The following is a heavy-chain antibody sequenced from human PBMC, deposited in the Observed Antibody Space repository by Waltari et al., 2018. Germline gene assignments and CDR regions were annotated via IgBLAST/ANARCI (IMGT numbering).Heavy chain of an antibody. D-gene: IGHD6-19*01. CDR1: GYTFTGYY. V-gene: IGHV1-69*01. Sequence: QVQLVQSGAEVKKPGASVKVSCKASGYTFTGYYMHWVRQAPGQGLEWMGRIIPSFGTANYAQKFQGRVTITTDESTSTAYMELSSLRSEDTAVYYCARTLGAGPGDYWGQGTLVTVSS. J-gene: IGHJ4*02. CDR3: ARTLGAGPGDY. CDR2: IIPSFGTA.